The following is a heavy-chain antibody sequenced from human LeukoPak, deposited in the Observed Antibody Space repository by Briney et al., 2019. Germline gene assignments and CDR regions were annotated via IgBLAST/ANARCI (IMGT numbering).Heavy chain of an antibody. CDR2: ISDRGDNK. D-gene: IGHD6-19*01. J-gene: IGHJ4*02. Sequence: GGSLRLSCAASGFTFSSHAMSWVRRAPGKGLEWVSAISDRGDNKQYTDSVKGRLTISRDNSKSTLYLQMNSLRADDTAVYYCAKSSRYGTGWYGRIDYWGQGTLVTVS. CDR1: GFTFSSHA. CDR3: AKSSRYGTGWYGRIDY. V-gene: IGHV3-23*01.